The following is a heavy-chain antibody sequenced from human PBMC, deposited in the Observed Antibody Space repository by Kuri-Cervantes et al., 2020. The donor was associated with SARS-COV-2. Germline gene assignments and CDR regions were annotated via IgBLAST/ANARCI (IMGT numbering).Heavy chain of an antibody. V-gene: IGHV3-21*01. J-gene: IGHJ4*02. CDR3: ARVAGDPYYFDY. Sequence: GGSLRLSCAASGFTFSSYTMNWVRQAPGKGLECVSSISSDSASIYYADSVKGRFSISRDNAKNSLYLQMNSLRAEDTAVYYCARVAGDPYYFDYWGQGTLVTVSS. CDR2: ISSDSASI. D-gene: IGHD7-27*01. CDR1: GFTFSSYT.